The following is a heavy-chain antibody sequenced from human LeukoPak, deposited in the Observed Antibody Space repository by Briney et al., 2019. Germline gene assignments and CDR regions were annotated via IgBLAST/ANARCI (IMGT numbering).Heavy chain of an antibody. CDR1: GYTFTSYA. V-gene: IGHV1-3*01. CDR3: ASVKGYDSSGYYPYYFDY. J-gene: IGHJ4*02. CDR2: INAGNGNT. D-gene: IGHD3-22*01. Sequence: ASVKVSCTASGYTFTSYAMHWVRQAPGQRLEWMGWINAGNGNTKYSQKFQGRVTITRDTSASTAYMELSSLRSEDTAVYYCASVKGYDSSGYYPYYFDYWGQGTLVTVSS.